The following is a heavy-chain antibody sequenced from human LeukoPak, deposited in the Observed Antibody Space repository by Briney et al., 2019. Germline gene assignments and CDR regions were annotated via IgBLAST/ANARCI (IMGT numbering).Heavy chain of an antibody. J-gene: IGHJ6*03. V-gene: IGHV3-53*01. Sequence: PGGSLRLSCAASGFTVSSNYMSWVRQAPGKGLEWVSVIYSGGSTYYADSVKGRFTISRGNSKNTLYLQMNSLRAEDTAVYYCARAPVRYYYMDVWGKGTTVTVSS. CDR3: ARAPVRYYYMDV. CDR2: IYSGGST. CDR1: GFTVSSNY.